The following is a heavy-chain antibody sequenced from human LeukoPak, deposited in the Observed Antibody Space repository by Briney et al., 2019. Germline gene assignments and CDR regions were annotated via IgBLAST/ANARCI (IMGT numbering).Heavy chain of an antibody. CDR1: GGSFSGYY. Sequence: SETLSLTCAVYGGSFSGYYWSWIRQPPGKGLEWIGEINHSGSTNYNPSLKSRVTISVDTSKNQFPLKLSSVTAADTAVYYCATISAAAGTVDYWGQGTLVTVSS. V-gene: IGHV4-34*01. D-gene: IGHD6-13*01. J-gene: IGHJ4*02. CDR3: ATISAAAGTVDY. CDR2: INHSGST.